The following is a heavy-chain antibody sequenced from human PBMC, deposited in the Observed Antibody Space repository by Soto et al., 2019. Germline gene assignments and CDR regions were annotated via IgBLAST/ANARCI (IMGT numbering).Heavy chain of an antibody. J-gene: IGHJ3*02. CDR2: IYSGDST. Sequence: GSLRLSCAASGFSVGTNYMSWVRQAPGKGLEWVSVIYSGDSTYYADSVKGRLTITRDSSKNTLYLQMNSLRAEDTAVYYCARDHGLGYCSGRRCQSAFDIWGQGTTVTVS. CDR1: GFSVGTNY. V-gene: IGHV3-53*01. D-gene: IGHD2-15*01. CDR3: ARDHGLGYCSGRRCQSAFDI.